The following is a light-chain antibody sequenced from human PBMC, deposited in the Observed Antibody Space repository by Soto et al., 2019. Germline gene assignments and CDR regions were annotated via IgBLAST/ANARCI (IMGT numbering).Light chain of an antibody. CDR2: DVS. Sequence: QSALTQPRSVSGSPGQSVTISCTGTSSDVGGYNYVSWYQQHPGKAPKLMIYDVSQRPSGVPDRFSGSKSGNTASLTISGLQSEDEADYYCCAYAGTYTVFGGGTKPTVL. CDR3: CAYAGTYTV. CDR1: SSDVGGYNY. J-gene: IGLJ2*01. V-gene: IGLV2-11*01.